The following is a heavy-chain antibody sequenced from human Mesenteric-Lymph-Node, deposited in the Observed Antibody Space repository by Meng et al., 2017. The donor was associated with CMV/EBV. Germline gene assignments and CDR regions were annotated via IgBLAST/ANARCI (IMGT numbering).Heavy chain of an antibody. J-gene: IGHJ4*02. CDR3: ARSPATGYYLDY. D-gene: IGHD6-13*01. V-gene: IGHV1-2*02. CDR1: GYTFIDHF. Sequence: ASVKVSCKASGYTFIDHFMHWVRQAPGQGLEWMGWINPNNGDTSYAQKFQGRVTMTRDTSTTTVYMELSSLKSEDTAVYFCARSPATGYYLDYWGQGTLVTVSS. CDR2: INPNNGDT.